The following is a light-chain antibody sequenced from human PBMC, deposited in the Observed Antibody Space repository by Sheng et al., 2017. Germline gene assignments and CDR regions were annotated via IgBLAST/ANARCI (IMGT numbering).Light chain of an antibody. CDR2: DTS. CDR1: QSVSTY. CDR3: HRYGSPWT. V-gene: IGKV3-11*01. Sequence: EIVLTQSPATLSLSPGERVTLSCRASQSVSTYVAWYQQKLGQAPRLLIYDTSTRATGIPARFSGSGSGTDFTLTISSLEPEDFAVYYCHRYGSPWTFGQGTKVEI. J-gene: IGKJ1*01.